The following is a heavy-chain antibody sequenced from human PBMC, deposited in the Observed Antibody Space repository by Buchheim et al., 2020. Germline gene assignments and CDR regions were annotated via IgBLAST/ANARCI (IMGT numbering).Heavy chain of an antibody. Sequence: QVQLVESGGGVVQPGRSLRLSCAASGFTFSSSGMHWVRQAPGKGLEWVAVIWYDGSNKYYADSVKGRFTISRDNSKNTLYLQMNSLRAEDTAVYSCARDEVRIGAGHFDYWGQGTL. CDR2: IWYDGSNK. CDR3: ARDEVRIGAGHFDY. CDR1: GFTFSSSG. V-gene: IGHV3-33*01. J-gene: IGHJ4*02. D-gene: IGHD4/OR15-4a*01.